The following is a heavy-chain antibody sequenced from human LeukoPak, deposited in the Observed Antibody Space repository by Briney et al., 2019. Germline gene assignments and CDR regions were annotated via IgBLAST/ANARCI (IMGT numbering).Heavy chain of an antibody. CDR3: AYRNNSEY. CDR1: GFSFSGHW. J-gene: IGHJ4*02. Sequence: GGSLRLSCAASGFSFSGHWMNWVRQPPGKGLEWVANIKADGSEKYYVDSVKGRFTISRDDAKRTVDLQMDNLRAEDTAIYHCAYRNNSEYWGQGALVTVSS. V-gene: IGHV3-7*05. D-gene: IGHD4-23*01. CDR2: IKADGSEK.